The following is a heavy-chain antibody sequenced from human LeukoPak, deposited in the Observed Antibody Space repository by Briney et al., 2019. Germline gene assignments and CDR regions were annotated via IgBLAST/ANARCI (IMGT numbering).Heavy chain of an antibody. CDR1: GFTFSSYE. Sequence: GGSLRLSCAASGFTFSSYEMNWVRQAPGKGLEWVSYISSSGSTIYYADSVKGRFTISRDNAKNSLYLQMNSLRAEDTAVYHCASAAVVVVAATDYWGQGTLVTVSS. CDR3: ASAAVVVVAATDY. V-gene: IGHV3-48*03. D-gene: IGHD2-15*01. J-gene: IGHJ4*02. CDR2: ISSSGSTI.